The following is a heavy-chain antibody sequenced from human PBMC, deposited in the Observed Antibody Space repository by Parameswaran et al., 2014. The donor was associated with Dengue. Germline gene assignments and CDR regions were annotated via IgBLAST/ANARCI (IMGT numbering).Heavy chain of an antibody. J-gene: IGHJ4*02. D-gene: IGHD5-18*01. V-gene: IGHV3-23*01. CDR3: AKGVISGYGDY. CDR2: ISGSGGST. Sequence: RWIRQPPGKGLEWVSAISGSGGSTYYADSVKGRFTISRDNSKNTLYLQMNSLRAEDTAVYYCAKGVISGYGDYWGQGTLVTVSS.